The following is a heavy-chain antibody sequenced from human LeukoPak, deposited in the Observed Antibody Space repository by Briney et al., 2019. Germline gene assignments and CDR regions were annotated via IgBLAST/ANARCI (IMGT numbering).Heavy chain of an antibody. V-gene: IGHV3-23*01. Sequence: GGSLRLSCAASGFTFNNHAMPWVRQAPGKGRDWVSVVPGRGDGRYYADSVKGRFTISRDNSKNTLHLQMNSLRAEDTALYYCAKDILTYYYGSSGYYFDSWGQGTLVTVSS. J-gene: IGHJ4*02. CDR3: AKDILTYYYGSSGYYFDS. D-gene: IGHD3-9*01. CDR2: VPGRGDGR. CDR1: GFTFNNHA.